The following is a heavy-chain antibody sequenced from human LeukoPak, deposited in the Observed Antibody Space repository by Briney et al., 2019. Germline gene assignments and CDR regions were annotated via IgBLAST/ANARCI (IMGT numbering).Heavy chain of an antibody. Sequence: GASVKVSCKASGYTFTGYYMRWVRQAPGQGVEWMGRINPNSGGTNYAQKFQGRVTMTRDTSISTAYMELSRLRSDDTAVYYCARDRQWELPYWGQGTLVTVSS. CDR1: GYTFTGYY. CDR2: INPNSGGT. J-gene: IGHJ4*02. D-gene: IGHD1-26*01. V-gene: IGHV1-2*06. CDR3: ARDRQWELPY.